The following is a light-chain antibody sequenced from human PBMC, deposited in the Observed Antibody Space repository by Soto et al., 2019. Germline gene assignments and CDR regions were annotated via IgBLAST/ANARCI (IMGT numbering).Light chain of an antibody. V-gene: IGKV1-6*01. Sequence: AIQMTQSPTSLSASVGDRVIITCRESQDISKDLGWYQQKPGKAPKFLIYSATSTQSGVPSTFSGSGFGTDFTLTISSLQPEDFATYYCLHDHDYPRTFGQGTKVEF. J-gene: IGKJ1*01. CDR3: LHDHDYPRT. CDR1: QDISKD. CDR2: SAT.